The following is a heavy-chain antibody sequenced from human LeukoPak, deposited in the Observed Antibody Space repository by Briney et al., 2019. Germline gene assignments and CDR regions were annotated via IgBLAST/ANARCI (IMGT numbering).Heavy chain of an antibody. CDR3: ARGSPYYYDSSGYYYS. CDR1: GGTFSSYA. D-gene: IGHD3-22*01. V-gene: IGHV1-3*01. CDR2: INAGNGNT. J-gene: IGHJ4*02. Sequence: ASVKVSCKASGGTFSSYAISWVRQAPGQGLEWMGWINAGNGNTKYSQKFQGRVTITRDTSASTAYMELSSLRSEDTAVYYCARGSPYYYDSSGYYYSWGQGTLVTVSS.